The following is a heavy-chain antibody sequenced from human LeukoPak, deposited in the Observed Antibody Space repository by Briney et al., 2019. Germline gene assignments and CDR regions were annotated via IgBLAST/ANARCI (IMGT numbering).Heavy chain of an antibody. V-gene: IGHV4-59*01. CDR1: DDSISDYY. CDR2: IYYSGST. J-gene: IGHJ4*02. Sequence: PSETLSLTCTVSDDSISDYYRGWIRQPPGKGLEWIGYIYYSGSTNYNPSLKSRVTISVDTSKNQFSLKLSSVTAADTAVYYCARIGPSRFHGYYWGQGTLVTVSS. CDR3: ARIGPSRFHGYY.